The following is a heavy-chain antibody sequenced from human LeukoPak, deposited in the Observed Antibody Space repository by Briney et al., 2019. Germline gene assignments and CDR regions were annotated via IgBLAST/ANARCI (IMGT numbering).Heavy chain of an antibody. CDR3: ARARLVVTGMDV. Sequence: GGSLRLSCAASGFIFSNYAIHWVRQAPGKGLEYVSVISSNGGSTYYANSVKGRFTISRDNSKNTLYLQMGSLRAEDMAVYYCARARLVVTGMDVWGKGTTVTVSS. CDR2: ISSNGGST. J-gene: IGHJ6*03. D-gene: IGHD3-22*01. V-gene: IGHV3-64*01. CDR1: GFIFSNYA.